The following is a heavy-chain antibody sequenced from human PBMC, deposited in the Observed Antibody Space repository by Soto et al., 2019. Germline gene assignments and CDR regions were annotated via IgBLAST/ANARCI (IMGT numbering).Heavy chain of an antibody. J-gene: IGHJ4*02. D-gene: IGHD6-13*01. CDR2: ISGSGGST. CDR1: VFTFSSYA. V-gene: IGHV3-23*01. CDR3: AKAGIAAAGTWPFDY. Sequence: GGALSLSCAASVFTFSSYAMSWFRQAPVKGLEWVSAISGSGGSTYYADSVKGRFTISRDNSKNTLYLQMNSLRAEDTAVYYCAKAGIAAAGTWPFDYWGQGTLVTVSS.